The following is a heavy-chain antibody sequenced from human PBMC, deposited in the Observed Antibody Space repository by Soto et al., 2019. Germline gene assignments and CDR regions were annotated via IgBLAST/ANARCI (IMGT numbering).Heavy chain of an antibody. CDR3: ASGPGDDYYYMDV. V-gene: IGHV5-51*01. Sequence: SLWIGWVRQMPGKGLEWMGIIYPGDSDTRYSPSFQGQVIISADKSISTAYLQWSSLKASDTAMYYCASGPGDDYYYMDVWGKGTTVTVSS. D-gene: IGHD3-10*01. CDR2: IYPGDSDT. J-gene: IGHJ6*03. CDR1: SLW.